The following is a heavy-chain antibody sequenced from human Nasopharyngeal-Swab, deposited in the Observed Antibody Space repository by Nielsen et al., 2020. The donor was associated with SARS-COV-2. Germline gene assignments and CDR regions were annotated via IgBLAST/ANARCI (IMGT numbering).Heavy chain of an antibody. V-gene: IGHV3-23*01. Sequence: GESLKISCAASGFTFSSYAMSWVRQAPGKGLEWVSAISGSGGSTYYADSVKGRLTISRDNSKNTLYLQMNSLRAEDTAVYYCAKDIAKHFDYWGQGTLVTVSS. CDR1: GFTFSSYA. J-gene: IGHJ4*02. D-gene: IGHD6-13*01. CDR2: ISGSGGST. CDR3: AKDIAKHFDY.